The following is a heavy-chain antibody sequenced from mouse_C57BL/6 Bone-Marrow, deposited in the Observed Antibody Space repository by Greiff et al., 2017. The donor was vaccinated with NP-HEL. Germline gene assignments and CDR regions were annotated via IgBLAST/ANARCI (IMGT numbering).Heavy chain of an antibody. D-gene: IGHD3-3*01. CDR2: INPSSGYT. CDR3: ARWRTRWYFDV. Sequence: VQLQESGAELASPGASVKMSCKASGYTFTSYTMHWVNQRPGQGLEWIGYINPSSGYTKYNQQFKDKATLTADKSSSTAYMQLSSQTSEDAAVYYCARWRTRWYFDVWGTGTTVTVSS. CDR1: GYTFTSYT. V-gene: IGHV1-4*01. J-gene: IGHJ1*03.